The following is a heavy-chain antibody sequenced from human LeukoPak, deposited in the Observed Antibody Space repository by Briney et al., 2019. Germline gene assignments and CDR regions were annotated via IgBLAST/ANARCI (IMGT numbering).Heavy chain of an antibody. V-gene: IGHV3-49*03. J-gene: IGHJ4*02. CDR1: GFTFGDYA. D-gene: IGHD3-22*01. Sequence: QTGGSLRLSCTASGFTFGDYAMSWFRQAPGKGLEWVGFIRSKAYGGTTEYAASVKGRFTISRDDSKSIAYLQMNSLKTEDTAVYYCTRDTRATYYYDSSGYDYWGQGTLVTVSS. CDR2: IRSKAYGGTT. CDR3: TRDTRATYYYDSSGYDY.